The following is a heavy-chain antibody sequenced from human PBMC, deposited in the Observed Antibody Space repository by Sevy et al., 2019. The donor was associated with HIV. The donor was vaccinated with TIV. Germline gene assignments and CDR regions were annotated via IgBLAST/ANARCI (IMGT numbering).Heavy chain of an antibody. J-gene: IGHJ4*02. Sequence: GGSLRLSCAASGFTFSSYSMNWVRQAPGKGLEWVSSISSSSIYIYYADSVKGRFTISKDNAKNSLYLQMNSLRAEDTAVYYCARDPGFYCSGGSCYPRYYFDYWGQGTLVTVSS. V-gene: IGHV3-21*01. D-gene: IGHD2-15*01. CDR3: ARDPGFYCSGGSCYPRYYFDY. CDR1: GFTFSSYS. CDR2: ISSSSIYI.